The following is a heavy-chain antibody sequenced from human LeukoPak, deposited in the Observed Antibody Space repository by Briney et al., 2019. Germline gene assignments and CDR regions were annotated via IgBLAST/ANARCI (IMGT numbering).Heavy chain of an antibody. CDR3: ARGGVGPAAGPLHFDY. D-gene: IGHD6-13*01. Sequence: ASVKVSCKASGYTFTTYNMHWVRQAPGQGLECMGTIKPSDGSTTYAQNFQGRVTMTRDTATTTFYMELSSLTSDDTAVYYCARGGVGPAAGPLHFDYWGQGTLVTVSS. CDR2: IKPSDGST. V-gene: IGHV1-46*01. J-gene: IGHJ4*02. CDR1: GYTFTTYN.